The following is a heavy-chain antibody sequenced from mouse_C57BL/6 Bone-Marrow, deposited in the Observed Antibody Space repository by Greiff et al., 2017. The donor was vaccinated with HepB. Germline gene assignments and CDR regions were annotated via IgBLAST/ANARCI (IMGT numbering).Heavy chain of an antibody. CDR2: IRSKSNNYAT. V-gene: IGHV10-1*01. Sequence: EVKVVESGGGLVQPKGSLKLSCAASGFSFNTYAMNWVRQAPGKGLEWVARIRSKSNNYATYYADSVKDRFTISRDDSESMLYLQMNNLKTEDTAMYYCVRQAHYYGSSPCYFDVWGTGTTVTVSS. D-gene: IGHD1-1*01. CDR3: VRQAHYYGSSPCYFDV. CDR1: GFSFNTYA. J-gene: IGHJ1*03.